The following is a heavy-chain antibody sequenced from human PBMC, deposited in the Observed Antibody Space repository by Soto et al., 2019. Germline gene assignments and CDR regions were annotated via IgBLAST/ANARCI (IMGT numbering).Heavy chain of an antibody. V-gene: IGHV3-64*01. CDR2: ISSNGGST. Sequence: EVQLVESGGGFVQPGGSLRLSCAAPGFTFSSYAMHWVRQAPGKGVEYVSAISSNGGSTYYANSVKGRFTIGTDTSQIALYVQMRRLGAEDMAVYYSARKGSCSTTTCYSFDSWGQGTL. CDR3: ARKGSCSTTTCYSFDS. D-gene: IGHD2-2*01. CDR1: GFTFSSYA. J-gene: IGHJ4*02.